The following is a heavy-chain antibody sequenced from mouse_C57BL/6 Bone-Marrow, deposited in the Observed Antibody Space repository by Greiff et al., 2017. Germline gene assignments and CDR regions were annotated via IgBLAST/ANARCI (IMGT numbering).Heavy chain of an antibody. CDR3: ARGGGYYWYFDV. D-gene: IGHD2-2*01. CDR1: GFTFSSYG. CDR2: ISSGGSYT. Sequence: EVQLVESGGDLVKPGGSLKLSCAASGFTFSSYGMSWVRQTPDKRLEWVATISSGGSYTYYPDSVKGRFTISRDNAKNTLYLQMSSLKSEDTAMYYCARGGGYYWYFDVWGTGTTVTVSS. V-gene: IGHV5-6*01. J-gene: IGHJ1*03.